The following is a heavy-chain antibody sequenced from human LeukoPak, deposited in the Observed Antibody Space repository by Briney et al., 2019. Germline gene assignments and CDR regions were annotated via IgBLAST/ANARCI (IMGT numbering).Heavy chain of an antibody. V-gene: IGHV4-59*08. CDR3: ARHGQTYSNSFDY. Sequence: SSETLSLTCTVSGGSISKYFWSWIRQPPGKGLEWIGYIYYRGSTNYTTSLKSRVTISLDTSKNQFSLKLSSVTAADTAVYYCARHGQTYSNSFDYWGQGSWSPSPQ. CDR2: IYYRGST. D-gene: IGHD6-13*01. CDR1: GGSISKYF. J-gene: IGHJ4*02.